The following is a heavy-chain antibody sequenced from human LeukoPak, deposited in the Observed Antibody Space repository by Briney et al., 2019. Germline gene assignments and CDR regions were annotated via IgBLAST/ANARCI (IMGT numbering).Heavy chain of an antibody. CDR2: MWYDGRNK. CDR1: GFTLSSFG. J-gene: IGHJ3*02. CDR3: ARVGDMEAFDI. V-gene: IGHV3-33*01. Sequence: PGGSLRLSCAASGFTLSSFGMVWVRQAPGKGLEWVTLMWYDGRNKYYADSVKGRVTISRDNSKNTVYLQMNSLRGEDTAVYYCARVGDMEAFDIWGQGTRVTVSS. D-gene: IGHD3-16*01.